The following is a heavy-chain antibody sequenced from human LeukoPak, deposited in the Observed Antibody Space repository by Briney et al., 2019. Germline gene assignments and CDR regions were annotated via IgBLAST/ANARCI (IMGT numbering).Heavy chain of an antibody. V-gene: IGHV1-2*02. CDR3: ARAPLAWIQLWPLDY. Sequence: ASVKVSCKASGYSFTGYYMHWVRQAPGQGLEWMGWTNPNSGGTNYAQKFQGRVTMTRDTSISTAYMELSRLRSDDTAVYYCARAPLAWIQLWPLDYWGQGTLVTVSS. CDR1: GYSFTGYY. D-gene: IGHD5-18*01. J-gene: IGHJ4*02. CDR2: TNPNSGGT.